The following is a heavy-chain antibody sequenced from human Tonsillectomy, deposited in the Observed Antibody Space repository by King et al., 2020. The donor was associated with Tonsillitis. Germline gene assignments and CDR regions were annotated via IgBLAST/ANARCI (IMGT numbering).Heavy chain of an antibody. J-gene: IGHJ4*02. CDR3: ASSSGSYFLFDF. CDR1: GGTFSSNA. CDR2: LIPKFGTA. D-gene: IGHD1-26*01. V-gene: IGHV1-69*01. Sequence: VQLVESGAEVKKPGSSVKVSCKATGGTFSSNAISWVRQAPGQGLEWMGGLIPKFGTANHAQKFQGRVTIIADEPTSTLYMELSSLRSEDTAVYYCASSSGSYFLFDFWGQGTLVTVSS.